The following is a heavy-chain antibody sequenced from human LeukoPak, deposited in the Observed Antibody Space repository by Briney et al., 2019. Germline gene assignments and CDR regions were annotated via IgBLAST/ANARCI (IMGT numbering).Heavy chain of an antibody. CDR3: ARGLNRNDYGDYGY. CDR2: IYYSGIT. D-gene: IGHD4-17*01. V-gene: IGHV4-59*12. Sequence: SETLSLTCTVSGGSISSYYWSWIRQPPGKGLEWLGYIYYSGITYYNPSLKSRVTISVDTSKNQFSLKLSSVTAADTAVYYCARGLNRNDYGDYGYWGQGTLVTVSS. J-gene: IGHJ4*02. CDR1: GGSISSYY.